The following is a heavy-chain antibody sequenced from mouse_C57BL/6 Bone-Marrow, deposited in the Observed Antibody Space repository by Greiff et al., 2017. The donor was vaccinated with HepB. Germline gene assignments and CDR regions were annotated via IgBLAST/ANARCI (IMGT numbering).Heavy chain of an antibody. CDR3: ARAYYSNSAWFAY. D-gene: IGHD2-5*01. CDR2: IYPRDGST. J-gene: IGHJ3*01. V-gene: IGHV1-78*01. Sequence: VQRVESDAELVKPGASVKISCKVSGYTFTDHTIHWMKQRPEQGLEWIGYIYPRDGSTKYNEKFKGKATLTADKSSSTAYMQLNSLTSEDSAVYFCARAYYSNSAWFAYWGQGTLVTVSA. CDR1: GYTFTDHT.